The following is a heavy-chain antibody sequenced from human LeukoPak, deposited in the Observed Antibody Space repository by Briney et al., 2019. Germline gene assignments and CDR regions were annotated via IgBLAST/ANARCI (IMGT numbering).Heavy chain of an antibody. CDR3: AKNAGKYDFWSGSDC. J-gene: IGHJ4*02. CDR1: GFTFDDYA. V-gene: IGHV3-9*03. CDR2: ISWNSGSI. D-gene: IGHD3-3*01. Sequence: PGGSLRLSCAASGFTFDDYAMHWVRQAPGKGLEWVSGISWNSGSIGYADSVKGRFTISRDNAKNSLYLQMNSLRAEDMALYYCAKNAGKYDFWSGSDCWGQGTLVTVSS.